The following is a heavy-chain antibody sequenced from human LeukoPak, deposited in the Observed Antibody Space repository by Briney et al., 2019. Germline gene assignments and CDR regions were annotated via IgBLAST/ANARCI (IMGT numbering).Heavy chain of an antibody. CDR1: GFTFSSYA. J-gene: IGHJ4*02. CDR2: ISYDGSNK. D-gene: IGHD2-8*01. Sequence: GRSLRLSCAASGFTFSSYAMHWVRQAPGKGLEWVAVISYDGSNKYYADPVKGRFTISRDNSKNTLYLQMNSLRAEDTAVYYCARDRGYCTNGLCYEGGDFDYWGQGTLVTVSS. CDR3: ARDRGYCTNGLCYEGGDFDY. V-gene: IGHV3-30-3*01.